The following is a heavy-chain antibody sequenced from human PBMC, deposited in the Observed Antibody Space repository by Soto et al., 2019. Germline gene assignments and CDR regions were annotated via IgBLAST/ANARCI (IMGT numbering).Heavy chain of an antibody. CDR3: TSSSSYDSAGTLDY. Sequence: QVQLVESGGGLVQPGGSLRLSCAASGFTFSGYYMNWIRQAPGKGLEWVSYISNSGTSLYYADSVKGRFTISRDNAKKSLYLQMNSLRAEDTAVYYCTSSSSYDSAGTLDYWGQGTLVTVSS. D-gene: IGHD3-22*01. V-gene: IGHV3-11*01. J-gene: IGHJ4*02. CDR2: ISNSGTSL. CDR1: GFTFSGYY.